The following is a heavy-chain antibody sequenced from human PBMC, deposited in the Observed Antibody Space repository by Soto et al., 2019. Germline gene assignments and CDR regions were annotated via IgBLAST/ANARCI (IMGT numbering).Heavy chain of an antibody. Sequence: SVKVSCTASGGTFSSYAISWVRQAPGQGLEWMGGIIPIFGTANYAQKFQGRVTITADESTSTAYMELSSLRSEDTAVYYCARPHYDSSGYYYASPFDYWGQGTLVTVSS. V-gene: IGHV1-69*13. CDR3: ARPHYDSSGYYYASPFDY. J-gene: IGHJ4*02. CDR2: IIPIFGTA. CDR1: GGTFSSYA. D-gene: IGHD3-22*01.